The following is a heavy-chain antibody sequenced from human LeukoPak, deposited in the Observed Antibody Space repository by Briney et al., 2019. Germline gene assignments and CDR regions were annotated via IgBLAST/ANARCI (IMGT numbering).Heavy chain of an antibody. J-gene: IGHJ5*02. Sequence: ASVKVSCKASGGTFSSYAISWVRQAPGQGLEWMGGIIPIFGTANYAQKFQGSVTITADESTSTAYMELSSLRSEDTAVYYCARGLCSSTSCYLSWFDPWGQGTLVTVSS. D-gene: IGHD2-2*01. CDR2: IIPIFGTA. CDR1: GGTFSSYA. V-gene: IGHV1-69*13. CDR3: ARGLCSSTSCYLSWFDP.